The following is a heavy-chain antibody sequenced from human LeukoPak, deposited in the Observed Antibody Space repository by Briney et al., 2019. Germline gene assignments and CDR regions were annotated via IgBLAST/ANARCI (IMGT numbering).Heavy chain of an antibody. J-gene: IGHJ6*02. CDR2: LGGLSESV. D-gene: IGHD3-10*01. V-gene: IGHV3-23*01. CDR3: ARRWLGDPYGMDV. CDR1: GFMFSNYA. Sequence: GGSLRLSCAASGFMFSNYAMTWVRQAPGKGLEWVSILGGLSESVYYPDSVKGRFTVSRDNSKDTLYLEINSLRDEDTATYYCARRWLGDPYGMDVWGQGTTVTVSS.